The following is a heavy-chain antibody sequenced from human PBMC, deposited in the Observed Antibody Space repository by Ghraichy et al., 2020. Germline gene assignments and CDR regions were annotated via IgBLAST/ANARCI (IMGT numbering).Heavy chain of an antibody. CDR1: GFTFSSYS. D-gene: IGHD3-3*01. CDR3: ARGPFWSGYYTGMDIGVYYYYMDV. J-gene: IGHJ6*03. CDR2: ISSSSSYI. Sequence: GGSLRLSCAASGFTFSSYSMNWVRQAPGKGLEWVSSISSSSSYIYYADSVKGRFTISRDNAKNSLYLQMNSLRAEDTAVYYCARGPFWSGYYTGMDIGVYYYYMDVWGKGTTVTVSS. V-gene: IGHV3-21*01.